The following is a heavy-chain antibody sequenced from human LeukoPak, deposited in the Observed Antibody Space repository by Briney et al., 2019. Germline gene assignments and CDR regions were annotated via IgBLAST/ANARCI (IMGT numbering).Heavy chain of an antibody. Sequence: PGGSLRLSCAASGFTFTAYWMSRVRQAPGKGLEWVANINQDGSEKYYVDSVKGRFTISRDNAKNSLYLHMNSLRAEDTGVYFCARIYGGRGGGTFDHWGQGALVTVSS. V-gene: IGHV3-7*01. D-gene: IGHD3-16*01. J-gene: IGHJ4*02. CDR3: ARIYGGRGGGTFDH. CDR1: GFTFTAYW. CDR2: INQDGSEK.